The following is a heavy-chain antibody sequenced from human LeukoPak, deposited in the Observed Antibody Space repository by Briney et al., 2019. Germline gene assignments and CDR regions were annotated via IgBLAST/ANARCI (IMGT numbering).Heavy chain of an antibody. D-gene: IGHD3-3*01. V-gene: IGHV4-38-2*02. CDR1: GFSLTSGYY. CDR2: INHGGST. J-gene: IGHJ6*03. Sequence: SETLSLTCNVLGFSLTSGYYWGWIRQPPGKGLEWIGEINHGGSTNYNPSLKSRVTISVDTSKNQFSLKLSSVTAADTAVYYCARRYYDFWSGYPYYYYYYYMDVWGKGTTVTVSS. CDR3: ARRYYDFWSGYPYYYYYYYMDV.